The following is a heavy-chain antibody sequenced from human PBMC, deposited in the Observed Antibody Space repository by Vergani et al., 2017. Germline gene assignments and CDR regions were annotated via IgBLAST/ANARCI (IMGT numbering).Heavy chain of an antibody. D-gene: IGHD6-19*01. CDR2: IYYSGST. CDR3: ARHGLIAVAGTMSGYFDY. V-gene: IGHV4-39*01. Sequence: QLQLQESGPGLVKPSETLSLTCTVSGGYISSSSYYWGWIRQPPGKGLEWIGSIYYSGSTYYNPSLKSRVTISVDTSKNQFSLKLSSVTAADTAVYYCARHGLIAVAGTMSGYFDYWGQGTLVTVSS. J-gene: IGHJ4*02. CDR1: GGYISSSSYY.